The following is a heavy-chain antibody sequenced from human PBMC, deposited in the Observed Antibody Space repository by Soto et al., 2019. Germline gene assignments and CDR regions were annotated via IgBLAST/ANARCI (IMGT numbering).Heavy chain of an antibody. D-gene: IGHD1-26*01. V-gene: IGHV4-28*01. CDR3: ARRERQGPIDY. Sequence: QVQLQESGPGLVKPSYTLSLTCAVYCYSISSSNWWGGIRQPPGKGMEWIGYIHYSGPTYYNPSRKSRVPMSVDTSKTQFYLKLTSVTAVDTDVDYCARRERQGPIDYWGQGTLVTVSS. CDR1: CYSISSSNW. CDR2: IHYSGPT. J-gene: IGHJ4*02.